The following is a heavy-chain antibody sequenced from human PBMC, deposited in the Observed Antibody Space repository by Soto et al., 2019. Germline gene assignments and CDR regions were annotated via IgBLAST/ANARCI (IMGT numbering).Heavy chain of an antibody. CDR1: GFTFSDGW. V-gene: IGHV3-15*07. CDR3: TTTGGHLHSDPFDY. CDR2: IKSKISGGTA. J-gene: IGHJ4*02. D-gene: IGHD2-8*02. Sequence: EVQLVESGGGLVRPGGSLRISCAASGFTFSDGWMNWVSQAPGKGLEWVGRIKSKISGGTADYVAPVIGRFTISRDDSKNTVYLQMNSLKIEDTAVYYCTTTGGHLHSDPFDYWGQGALVTVSS.